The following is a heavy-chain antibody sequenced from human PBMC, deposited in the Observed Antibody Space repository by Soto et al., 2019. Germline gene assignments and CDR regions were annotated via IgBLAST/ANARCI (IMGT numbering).Heavy chain of an antibody. D-gene: IGHD6-13*01. CDR3: ARGDPIARVPIRWFDP. J-gene: IGHJ5*02. CDR2: INPNSGGT. Sequence: AASVKVSCKASGYTFTGYYMHRVRQAPGQGLEWMGWINPNSGGTNYAQKFQGWVTMTRDTSISTAYMELSRLRSDDTAVYYCARGDPIARVPIRWFDPWGQGTLVTVSS. V-gene: IGHV1-2*04. CDR1: GYTFTGYY.